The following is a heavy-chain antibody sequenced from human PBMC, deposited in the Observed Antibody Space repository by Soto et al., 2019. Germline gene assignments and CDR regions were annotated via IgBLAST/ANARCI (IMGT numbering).Heavy chain of an antibody. Sequence: SETLSLTCAVYGGSFSGYYWSWIRQPPGKGLEWIGEINHSGSTNYNPSLKSRVTISVDTSKNQFSLELSSVTAADTAVYYCASLGTRRNFQHWGQGTLVTVSS. CDR1: GGSFSGYY. V-gene: IGHV4-34*01. CDR3: ASLGTRRNFQH. CDR2: INHSGST. J-gene: IGHJ1*01.